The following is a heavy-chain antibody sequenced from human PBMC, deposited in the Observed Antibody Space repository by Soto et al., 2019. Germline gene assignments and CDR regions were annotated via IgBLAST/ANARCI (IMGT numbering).Heavy chain of an antibody. D-gene: IGHD3-3*01. J-gene: IGHJ6*02. V-gene: IGHV3-30*18. CDR3: AKEEGNSDYDFWSGPGLYYYYGMDV. CDR2: ISYDGSNK. CDR1: GFTFSSYG. Sequence: GGSLRLSCAASGFTFSSYGMHWVRQAPGKGLEWVAVISYDGSNKYYADSVKGRFTISRDNSKNTLYLQMNSLRAEDTAVYYCAKEEGNSDYDFWSGPGLYYYYGMDVWGQGTTVTVSS.